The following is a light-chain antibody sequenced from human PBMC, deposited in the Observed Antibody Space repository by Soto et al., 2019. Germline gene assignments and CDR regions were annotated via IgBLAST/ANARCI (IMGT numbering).Light chain of an antibody. J-gene: IGLJ2*01. V-gene: IGLV2-11*01. CDR2: DVT. CDR1: SSDVGAYDY. Sequence: QSALTQPRSVSGSPGQSVTISCTGFSSDVGAYDYVSWYQHNPGKAPKLMIYDVTKRPSGVPDRFSGSKSGNTASLTISGLQADDEADYFCCSYSLTSTSVVFGGGTKVTVL. CDR3: CSYSLTSTSVV.